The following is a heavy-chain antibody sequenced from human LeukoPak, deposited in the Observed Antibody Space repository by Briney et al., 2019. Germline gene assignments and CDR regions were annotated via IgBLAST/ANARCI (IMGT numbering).Heavy chain of an antibody. V-gene: IGHV3-11*01. J-gene: IGHJ5*02. D-gene: IGHD6-19*01. Sequence: GGSLRLSCAASGFTFSDYYMSWIRQAPGKGLEWVSYITSSGSTIYYADSVKGRFTISRDNADNSLYLQMNSLRAEDTAVYYCARDLGSGWTRNWFDPWGQGTLVTVSS. CDR3: ARDLGSGWTRNWFDP. CDR2: ITSSGSTI. CDR1: GFTFSDYY.